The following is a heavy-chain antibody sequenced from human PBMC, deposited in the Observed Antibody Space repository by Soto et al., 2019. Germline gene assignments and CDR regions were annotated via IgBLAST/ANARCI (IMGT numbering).Heavy chain of an antibody. CDR1: GFSLNNAW. J-gene: IGHJ4*02. D-gene: IGHD1-1*01. CDR3: STGRDVAWTRGFAS. CDR2: IKSKTDGGAT. Sequence: GGSLRLSCAASGFSLNNAWMNWVRQAPGKGLEWVGRIKSKTDGGATAYAAPVKGRFTLSRDDSKTTLFLQMNTLKTEDTGVSYFSTGRDVAWTRGFASWAQGTLVTVSS. V-gene: IGHV3-15*07.